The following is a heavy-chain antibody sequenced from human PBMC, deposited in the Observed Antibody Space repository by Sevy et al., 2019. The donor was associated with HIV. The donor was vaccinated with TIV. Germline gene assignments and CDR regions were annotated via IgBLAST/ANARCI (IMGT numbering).Heavy chain of an antibody. V-gene: IGHV5-51*01. J-gene: IGHJ5*02. CDR1: GYSFTDYW. CDR3: ARRAHSGYSYGLNWFDP. CDR2: IYPGDSDT. D-gene: IGHD5-18*01. Sequence: GESLKISCKGSGYSFTDYWIAWLRQMPGKGLEWMGIIYPGDSDTRYSPSFQGRVTISADKAISTAYLQWRSLEASDTAMYYCARRAHSGYSYGLNWFDPWGQGTLVTVSS.